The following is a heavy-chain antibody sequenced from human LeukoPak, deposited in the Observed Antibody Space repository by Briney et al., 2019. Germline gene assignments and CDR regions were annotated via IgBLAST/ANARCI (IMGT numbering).Heavy chain of an antibody. CDR3: AKADGLYTSTYYYFDY. J-gene: IGHJ4*02. CDR2: IWYDGSNK. D-gene: IGHD6-13*01. Sequence: GGSLRLSCAASGFTFSSYGMHWVRQAPGKGLEWVALIWYDGSNKYYADSVKGRFTISRDNSKNILYLQMNSLRAEDTAVYYCAKADGLYTSTYYYFDYWGQGNLVTVSS. CDR1: GFTFSSYG. V-gene: IGHV3-33*06.